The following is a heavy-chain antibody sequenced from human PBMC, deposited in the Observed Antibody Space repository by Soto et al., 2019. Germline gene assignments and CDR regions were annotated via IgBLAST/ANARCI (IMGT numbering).Heavy chain of an antibody. D-gene: IGHD2-15*01. V-gene: IGHV4-61*01. CDR3: ATLTNPGRSFYYGMDV. Sequence: SETLSLTCTVSGASVSSGNYFWSWIRQPPGKRLEWIEYINYSGSTNYNPSLKSRVTISLDTSKNQFSLKLTSVTAADTAVYYCATLTNPGRSFYYGMDVWGQGTTVTVSS. J-gene: IGHJ6*02. CDR1: GASVSSGNYF. CDR2: INYSGST.